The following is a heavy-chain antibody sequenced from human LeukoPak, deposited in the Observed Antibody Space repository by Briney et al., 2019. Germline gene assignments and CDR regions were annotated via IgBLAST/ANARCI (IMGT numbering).Heavy chain of an antibody. Sequence: GGSLRLSCAASGFTFSSYSMNWVHQAPGKGLEWVSYISSSSSTIYHADSVKGRFTISRDNAKNSLYLQMNSLRAEDTAVYYCARDLWELPGEFDYWGQGTLVTVSS. CDR2: ISSSSSTI. CDR3: ARDLWELPGEFDY. CDR1: GFTFSSYS. J-gene: IGHJ4*02. V-gene: IGHV3-48*01. D-gene: IGHD1-26*01.